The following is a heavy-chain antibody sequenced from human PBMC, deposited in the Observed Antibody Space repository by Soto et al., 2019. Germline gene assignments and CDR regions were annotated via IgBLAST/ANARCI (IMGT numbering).Heavy chain of an antibody. CDR3: VRDFGWSFRAGYMDV. Sequence: EVQLVESGGGLVKPGGSLRLSCAASGFDFSSYSMNWVRQAPGQGLEWVSSINEDSSYIYYAHSLRGRFTISRDNAKESLYLQMKSLRAEDTAVYYCVRDFGWSFRAGYMDVWCDGATVTVSS. D-gene: IGHD3-3*01. J-gene: IGHJ6*03. CDR2: INEDSSYI. V-gene: IGHV3-21*02. CDR1: GFDFSSYS.